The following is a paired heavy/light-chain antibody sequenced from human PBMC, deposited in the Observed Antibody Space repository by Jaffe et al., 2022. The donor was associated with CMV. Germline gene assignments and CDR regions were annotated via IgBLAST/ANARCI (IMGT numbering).Light chain of an antibody. CDR2: AAS. V-gene: IGKV1-39*01. Sequence: DIQMTQSPSSLSASVGDRVTITCRASQSISSYLNWYQQKPGKAPKLLIYAASSLQSGVPSRFSGSGSGTDFTLTISSLQPEDFATYYCQQSYSTPRMYTFGQGTKLEIK. CDR1: QSISSY. CDR3: QQSYSTPRMYT. J-gene: IGKJ2*01.
Heavy chain of an antibody. Sequence: EVQLVESGGGLVKPGGSLRLSCAASGFTFSSYSMNWVRQAPGKGLEWVSSISSSSSYIYYADSVKGRFTISRDNAKNSLYLQMNSLRAEDTAVYYCARGGMVATSPSTYYYYMDVWGKGTTVTVSS. D-gene: IGHD5-12*01. V-gene: IGHV3-21*01. CDR1: GFTFSSYS. CDR2: ISSSSSYI. J-gene: IGHJ6*03. CDR3: ARGGMVATSPSTYYYYMDV.